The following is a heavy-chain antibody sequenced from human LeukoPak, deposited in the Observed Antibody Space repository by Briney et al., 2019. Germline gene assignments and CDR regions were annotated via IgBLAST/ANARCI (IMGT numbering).Heavy chain of an antibody. Sequence: GASVKVSCKASGYTFTGYYMHWVRQAPGQGLEWMGWINPNSGGTNYAQKFQGRVTMTRDTPISTAYMELSRLRSDDTAVYYCARVDGYSSSFFDYWGQGTLVTVSS. D-gene: IGHD6-13*01. V-gene: IGHV1-2*02. CDR3: ARVDGYSSSFFDY. J-gene: IGHJ4*02. CDR2: INPNSGGT. CDR1: GYTFTGYY.